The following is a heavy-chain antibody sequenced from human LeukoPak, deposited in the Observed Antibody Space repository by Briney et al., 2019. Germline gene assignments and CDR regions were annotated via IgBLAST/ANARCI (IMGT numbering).Heavy chain of an antibody. CDR3: ARDYDYAFDY. CDR2: ISSSSYYI. J-gene: IGHJ4*02. Sequence: GGSLGLSCAASGFTFSSYSMNWVRQAPGKGLEWVSSISSSSYYIYYADSVKGRFTISRDNAKNSLYLQMNSLRAEDTAVYYCARDYDYAFDYWGQGTLVTVSS. V-gene: IGHV3-21*06. CDR1: GFTFSSYS. D-gene: IGHD3-16*01.